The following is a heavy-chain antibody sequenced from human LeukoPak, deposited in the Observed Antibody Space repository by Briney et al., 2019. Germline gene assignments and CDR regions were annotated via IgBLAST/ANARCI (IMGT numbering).Heavy chain of an antibody. V-gene: IGHV3-23*03. CDR2: IYSGGST. D-gene: IGHD5-12*01. CDR1: GFTFSSYA. Sequence: GGSLRLSCAASGFTFSSYAMTWVRQAPGKGLEWVSVIYSGGSTYYADSVKGRFTISRDNSKNTLYLQMNSLKTEDTAVYYCTSGPIVAGEAFDYWGQGTLVTVSS. CDR3: TSGPIVAGEAFDY. J-gene: IGHJ4*02.